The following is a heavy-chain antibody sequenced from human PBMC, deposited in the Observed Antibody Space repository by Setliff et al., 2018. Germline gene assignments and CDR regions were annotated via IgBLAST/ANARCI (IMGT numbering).Heavy chain of an antibody. D-gene: IGHD2-21*01. J-gene: IGHJ6*02. CDR2: INDSGTT. V-gene: IGHV4-34*01. CDR3: AREFVVISFVKNIHHHYGMDV. CDR1: GGSFSNYY. Sequence: SETLSLTCTVYGGSFSNYYWGWIRQSPGKGLEWIGEINDSGTTNYSPSLTGRVTISADTSKNQISLKLSSVSAADTAVYYCAREFVVISFVKNIHHHYGMDVWGQGTTVTVSS.